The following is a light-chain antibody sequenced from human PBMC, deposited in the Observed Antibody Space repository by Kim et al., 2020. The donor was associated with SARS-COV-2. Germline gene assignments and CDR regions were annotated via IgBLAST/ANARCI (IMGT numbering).Light chain of an antibody. CDR2: EVS. J-gene: IGLJ3*02. V-gene: IGLV2-8*01. CDR1: SSDVGGYSY. Sequence: GQSVTISCTGTSSDVGGYSYVSWYQQHPGKAPKLMIYEVSKRPSGVPDRFSGPKSGNTASLTVSGLQAEDEADYYCSSYAGSNNLVFGGGTQLTVL. CDR3: SSYAGSNNLV.